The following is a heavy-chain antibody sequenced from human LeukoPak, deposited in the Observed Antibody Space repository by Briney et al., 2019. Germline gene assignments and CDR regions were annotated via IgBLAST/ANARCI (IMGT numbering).Heavy chain of an antibody. J-gene: IGHJ4*02. V-gene: IGHV1-2*02. CDR3: ARAPPYYGSGSYYGDFDY. CDR1: GYTFTGYY. CDR2: INPNSGGT. Sequence: GASVKVSCKASGYTFTGYYMHWVRQAPGQGLEWMGWINPNSGGTNYAQKFQGRVTMTRDTSISTAYMELSRLRSDDTAVYYCARAPPYYGSGSYYGDFDYWGQGTLVTVS. D-gene: IGHD3-10*01.